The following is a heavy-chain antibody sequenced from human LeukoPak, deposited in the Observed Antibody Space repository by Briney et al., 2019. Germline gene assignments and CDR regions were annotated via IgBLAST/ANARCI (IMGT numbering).Heavy chain of an antibody. CDR3: AREDYGDYGLDY. V-gene: IGHV3-11*06. Sequence: SLTLSCAASGFTFSDYYMSWIRQAPGKWREWVSYISSSSSYINYADSVKGRFTISRDNAKNTLYLQMNSLRAEDTAVYYCAREDYGDYGLDYWGQGTLVTVSS. CDR1: GFTFSDYY. CDR2: ISSSSSYI. D-gene: IGHD4-17*01. J-gene: IGHJ4*02.